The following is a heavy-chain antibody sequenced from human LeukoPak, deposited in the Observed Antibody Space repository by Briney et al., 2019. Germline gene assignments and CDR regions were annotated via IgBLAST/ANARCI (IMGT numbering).Heavy chain of an antibody. D-gene: IGHD3-16*01. CDR3: AALWDGGF. CDR2: IKQDGSKE. Sequence: GGSLRLSCAASGLNFNNYWMSWVRQAPGKGLEWVADIKQDGSKEYYVDSVKGRFSISRDNAKNSLFLQMNSLRAVDTAVYYCAALWDGGFWGQGTLVTVSS. V-gene: IGHV3-7*01. CDR1: GLNFNNYW. J-gene: IGHJ4*02.